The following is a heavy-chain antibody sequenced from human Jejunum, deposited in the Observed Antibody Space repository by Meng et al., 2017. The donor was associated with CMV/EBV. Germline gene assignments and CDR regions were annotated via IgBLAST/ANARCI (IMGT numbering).Heavy chain of an antibody. J-gene: IGHJ4*02. D-gene: IGHD5-24*01. Sequence: SDIIVWVRPAPGRGLEWVASMRLDQYNKYYVDSVKGRFTISRDSSKSTVYLQMSSLRAEDTAVYFCGKSRHNIGFLQYCLDYWGQGTRVTVSS. V-gene: IGHV3-30*02. CDR2: MRLDQYNK. CDR3: GKSRHNIGFLQYCLDY. CDR1: SDI.